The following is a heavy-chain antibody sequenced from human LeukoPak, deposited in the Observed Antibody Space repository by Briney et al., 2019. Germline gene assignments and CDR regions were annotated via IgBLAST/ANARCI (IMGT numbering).Heavy chain of an antibody. V-gene: IGHV3-74*01. D-gene: IGHD2/OR15-2a*01. J-gene: IGHJ4*02. CDR3: VSFYEAY. CDR1: GNYW. CDR2: INSDGSWT. Sequence: GGSLRLSCAASGNYWMHWVRQAPGKGLVWVSHINSDGSWTSYADSVKSRFTISKDNAKNTVYLQMNNLRAEDTAVYYCVSFYEAYWGRGTLVTVSS.